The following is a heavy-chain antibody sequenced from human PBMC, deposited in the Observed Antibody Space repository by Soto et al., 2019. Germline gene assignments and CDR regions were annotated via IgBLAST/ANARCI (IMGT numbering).Heavy chain of an antibody. V-gene: IGHV3-23*01. D-gene: IGHD4-17*01. CDR2: ISGSGGST. Sequence: GGSLRLSCAASGFTFSSYAMSWVRQAPGKGLEWVSAISGSGGSTYYADSVKGRFTISRDNSKNTLYLQMNSLRAEDTAVYYCAEGGDYVFTAYYYYYMDVWGKGTTVTVSS. CDR3: AEGGDYVFTAYYYYYMDV. J-gene: IGHJ6*03. CDR1: GFTFSSYA.